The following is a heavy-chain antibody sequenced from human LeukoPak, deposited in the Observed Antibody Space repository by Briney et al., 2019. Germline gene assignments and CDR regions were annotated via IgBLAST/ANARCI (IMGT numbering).Heavy chain of an antibody. Sequence: SETLSLTCTASGATISSYYWSWIRQPAGKGLEWIGHGSTSGSTNYNPSLKSRVTMSVEPSKNQFFMKLSSVTAADTAVYYCARSENLGAGNYYYAYRGQATLVTVSS. CDR1: GATISSYY. J-gene: IGHJ4*02. CDR2: GSTSGST. CDR3: ARSENLGAGNYYYAY. D-gene: IGHD3-22*01. V-gene: IGHV4-4*07.